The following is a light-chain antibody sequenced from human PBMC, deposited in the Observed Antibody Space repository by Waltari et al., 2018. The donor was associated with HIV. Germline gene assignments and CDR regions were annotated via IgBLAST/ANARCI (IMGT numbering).Light chain of an antibody. V-gene: IGLV2-23*01. CDR2: EGI. J-gene: IGLJ2*01. Sequence: QSALTQPASVSGSPGQSITLSSTGTSSALGNYNLVPWYQQHPGKAPKLIIYEGIKRPSGVSNRISGSKSANTASLTISGLQAEDEADYFCSSYGGSSNWLFGGGTKLTVL. CDR1: SSALGNYNL. CDR3: SSYGGSSNWL.